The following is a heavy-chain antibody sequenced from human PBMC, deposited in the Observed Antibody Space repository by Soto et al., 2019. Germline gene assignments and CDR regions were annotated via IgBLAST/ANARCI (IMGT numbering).Heavy chain of an antibody. V-gene: IGHV3-48*02. Sequence: EVQLVESGGGLVQPGGSLRLSCAASGFTFSSYSMNWVRQAPGKGLEWVSYISSSSSTIYYADSVKGRFTISRDNAKNSLYLQMNSLRDEDTAVYYCARDSVAMVPAYYFDYCGQGTLVTVSS. CDR2: ISSSSSTI. CDR3: ARDSVAMVPAYYFDY. CDR1: GFTFSSYS. J-gene: IGHJ4*02. D-gene: IGHD5-18*01.